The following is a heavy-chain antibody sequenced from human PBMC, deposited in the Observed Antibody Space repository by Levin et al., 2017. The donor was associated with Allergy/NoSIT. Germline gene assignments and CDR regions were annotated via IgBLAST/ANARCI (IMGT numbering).Heavy chain of an antibody. CDR3: ARDAGTTRLDY. V-gene: IGHV3-33*01. D-gene: IGHD3-10*01. Sequence: LSLSCAASGIPFRRSGMHWVRQAPGKGLEWVAVIWYDGGYKYNADSVKGRFTISGDNSKNKMYLQMDGLRVEDTAVYYCARDAGTTRLDYWGQGTLVTVSS. J-gene: IGHJ4*02. CDR2: IWYDGGYK. CDR1: GIPFRRSG.